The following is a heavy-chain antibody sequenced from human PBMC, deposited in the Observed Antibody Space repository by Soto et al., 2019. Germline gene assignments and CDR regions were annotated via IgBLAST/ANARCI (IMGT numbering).Heavy chain of an antibody. Sequence: ASVKVSCKASGYTFTSYGISWVRQAPGQGLDWMGWISAYNGNTNYAQKLQGRVTMTTDTSTSTAYMELRSLRSDDTAVYYCARELYYYDSRGVVSYWFDPWGQGTLVTVSS. CDR2: ISAYNGNT. V-gene: IGHV1-18*01. J-gene: IGHJ5*02. CDR1: GYTFTSYG. D-gene: IGHD3-22*01. CDR3: ARELYYYDSRGVVSYWFDP.